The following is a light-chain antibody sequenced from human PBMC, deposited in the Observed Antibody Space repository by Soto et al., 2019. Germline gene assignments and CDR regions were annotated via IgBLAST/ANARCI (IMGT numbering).Light chain of an antibody. Sequence: QSALTQPASVSGSPGQSITISCTGTSSDIGAYNYVSWFQQYPGKAPNLMIYEVSKRPSGVSSRFSGSRSANTASLTISGLQAEDEADYYCASFTTNSLGVFGGGTKLTVL. CDR1: SSDIGAYNY. CDR3: ASFTTNSLGV. CDR2: EVS. V-gene: IGLV2-14*01. J-gene: IGLJ3*02.